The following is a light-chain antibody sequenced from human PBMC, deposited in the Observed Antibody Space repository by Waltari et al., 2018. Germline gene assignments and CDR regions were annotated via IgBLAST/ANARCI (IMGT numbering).Light chain of an antibody. J-gene: IGKJ3*01. CDR2: GAS. CDR3: QQAKSFPIN. Sequence: TCRASQDISNWLALYQQKPRKPPNLLVYGASSVQTGVPSRFTGSVSGTEFTLTISCLQPEDFATYYGQQAKSFPINFGPGTTVDIK. CDR1: QDISNW. V-gene: IGKV1-12*01.